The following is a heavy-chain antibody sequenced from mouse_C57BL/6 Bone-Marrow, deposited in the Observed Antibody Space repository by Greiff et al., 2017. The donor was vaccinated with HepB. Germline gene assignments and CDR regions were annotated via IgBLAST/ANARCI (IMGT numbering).Heavy chain of an antibody. D-gene: IGHD6-1*01. CDR3: TGRPPLYYFDY. CDR1: GFTFSNYW. CDR2: IRLKSDNYAT. V-gene: IGHV6-3*01. J-gene: IGHJ2*01. Sequence: EVQLVESGGGLVQPGGSMKLSCVASGFTFSNYWMNWVRQSPEKGLEWVAQIRLKSDNYATHYAESVKGRFTISRDDSKSSVYLQMNNLRAEDTGIYYCTGRPPLYYFDYWGQGTTLTVSS.